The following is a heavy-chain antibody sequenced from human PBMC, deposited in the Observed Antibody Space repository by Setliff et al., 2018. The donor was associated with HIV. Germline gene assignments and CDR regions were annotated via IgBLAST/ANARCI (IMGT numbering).Heavy chain of an antibody. CDR1: GFTFSSYS. J-gene: IGHJ3*02. D-gene: IGHD3-10*01. CDR3: ARDRGYPDSFNI. Sequence: KTGGSLRLSCAASGFTFSSYSMNWVRQAPGKGLEWVSSISSSSSYIYYADSVKGRFTISRDNAKNSLYLQMNSLRAEDTAVYYCARDRGYPDSFNIWGQGTVVTVSS. CDR2: ISSSSSYI. V-gene: IGHV3-21*01.